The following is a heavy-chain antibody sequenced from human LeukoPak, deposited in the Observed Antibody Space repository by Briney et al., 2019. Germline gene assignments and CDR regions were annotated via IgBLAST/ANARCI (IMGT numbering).Heavy chain of an antibody. D-gene: IGHD4-17*01. Sequence: PSQTLSLTCTVSGGSISSGSSYWRWIRQPAGKGLKWIGRIYTSGSTNYNPSLKSRVTISVDTSKNQFSLKLSSVTAADTAVYYCARDRTGDYSNSFDYWGQGTLVTVSS. V-gene: IGHV4-61*02. CDR3: ARDRTGDYSNSFDY. J-gene: IGHJ4*02. CDR1: GGSISSGSSY. CDR2: IYTSGST.